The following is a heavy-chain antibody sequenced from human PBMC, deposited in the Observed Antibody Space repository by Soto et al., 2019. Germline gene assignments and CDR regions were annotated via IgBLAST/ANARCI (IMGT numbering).Heavy chain of an antibody. D-gene: IGHD6-13*01. V-gene: IGHV3-23*01. CDR1: GFTFSSYA. J-gene: IGHJ4*02. Sequence: EVQLLESGGGLVQPGGSLRHSCAASGFTFSSYAMSLVRPAPGKGLEWVSAISGSGGSTYYADSVKGRFTFSRDNSKNTLTLQMNSLRAEDTAVDYCARRTSSGSFDYWGKGTLVTVSS. CDR3: ARRTSSGSFDY. CDR2: ISGSGGST.